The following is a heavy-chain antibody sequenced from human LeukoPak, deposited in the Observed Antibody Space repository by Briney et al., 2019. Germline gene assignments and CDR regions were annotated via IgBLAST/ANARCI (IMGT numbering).Heavy chain of an antibody. CDR3: ARAEQQLTHYGMDV. CDR2: IYHSGST. Sequence: SETLSLTCAVSGYSISSGYYWGWIRQPPGKGLEWIGSIYHSGSTYYNPSLKSRVTISVDTSKNQFSLKLSSVTAADTAVYYCARAEQQLTHYGMDVWGQGTTVTVSS. CDR1: GYSISSGYY. D-gene: IGHD6-13*01. V-gene: IGHV4-38-2*01. J-gene: IGHJ6*02.